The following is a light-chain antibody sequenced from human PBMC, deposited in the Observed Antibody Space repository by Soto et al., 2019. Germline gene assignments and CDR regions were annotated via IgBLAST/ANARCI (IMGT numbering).Light chain of an antibody. CDR1: QSISSW. CDR3: QQYNSYPWT. V-gene: IGKV1-5*03. CDR2: KAS. Sequence: DIQMTQSPSTLSASVGDRVTITCRASQSISSWLAWYQQKPGKAPKLLIYKASSLESGVPSRFSGSGSGTDFNLTISSLQPDDFATYYCQQYNSYPWTFGQGTKVEI. J-gene: IGKJ1*01.